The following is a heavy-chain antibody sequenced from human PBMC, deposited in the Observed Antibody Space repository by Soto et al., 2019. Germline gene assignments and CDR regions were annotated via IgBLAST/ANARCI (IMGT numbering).Heavy chain of an antibody. J-gene: IGHJ6*02. D-gene: IGHD3-10*01. Sequence: GGSLRLSCAASGFNFSSYSMNWVRQDPGKGLEWVSSISSSSSYIYYADSVKGRFTISRANSKNSLYLQMKSLRAEDTSVYYCATLATMVRGVRSAYYYYGMDVLGQGTSVTVSS. V-gene: IGHV3-21*01. CDR1: GFNFSSYS. CDR3: ATLATMVRGVRSAYYYYGMDV. CDR2: ISSSSSYI.